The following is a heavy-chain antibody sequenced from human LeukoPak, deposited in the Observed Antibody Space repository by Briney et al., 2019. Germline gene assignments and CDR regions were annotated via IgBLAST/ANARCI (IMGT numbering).Heavy chain of an antibody. CDR2: INPYNGNT. D-gene: IGHD3-10*01. J-gene: IGHJ5*02. V-gene: IGHV1-8*01. CDR3: ARGRGGRRRGSGSYAWFDP. Sequence: ASVKVSCKASGYTFTSYDINWVRQATGQGLEWMGWINPYNGNTGYAQKFQGRVTMTRNTSTSTAYMELSSLRSEDTAVYYCARGRGGRRRGSGSYAWFDPWGQGTLVTVSS. CDR1: GYTFTSYD.